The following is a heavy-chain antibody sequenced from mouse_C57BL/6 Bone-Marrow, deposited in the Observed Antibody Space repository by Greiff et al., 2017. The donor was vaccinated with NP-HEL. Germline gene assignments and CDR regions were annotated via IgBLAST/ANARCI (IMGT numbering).Heavy chain of an antibody. CDR3: ARGDYDGTWFAY. CDR1: GYTFTDYN. D-gene: IGHD2-4*01. J-gene: IGHJ3*01. V-gene: IGHV1-22*01. CDR2: INPNNGGT. Sequence: VQLQQSGPELVKPGASVKMSCKASGYTFTDYNMHWVKQSHGKSLEWIGYINPNNGGTSYNQKFKGKATLTVNKSSSTAYMELRSLTSEDSAVYYCARGDYDGTWFAYWGQGTLVTVSA.